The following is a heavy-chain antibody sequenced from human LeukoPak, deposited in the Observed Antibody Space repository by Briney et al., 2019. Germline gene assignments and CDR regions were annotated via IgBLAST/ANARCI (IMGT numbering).Heavy chain of an antibody. V-gene: IGHV3-15*01. D-gene: IGHD3-16*01. CDR3: TTDLPFGSDY. CDR1: GFTFSNAW. J-gene: IGHJ4*02. Sequence: PGGSLRLSCAASGFTFSNAWMSWVRQAPGKGLEWVGRIKSKTDGGATDYAAPVKGRFTISRDDSNNTLYQQMNSLKTEDTAVYYCTTDLPFGSDYWGQGILVTVSS. CDR2: IKSKTDGGAT.